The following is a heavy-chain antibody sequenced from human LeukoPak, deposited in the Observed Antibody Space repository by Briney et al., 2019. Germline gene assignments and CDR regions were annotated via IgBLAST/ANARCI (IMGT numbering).Heavy chain of an antibody. CDR1: GFTFTDHA. D-gene: IGHD7-27*01. Sequence: GGSLRLSCTVSGFTFTDHAMHWVRQAPGQGLEWVAATSWNIGDIGYADAVKGRFTISRDKAKNSLFLQMNSLKVDGTAFYYCARDRDESWGLSDFDSWGRGTLVTVSS. CDR3: ARDRDESWGLSDFDS. J-gene: IGHJ4*02. V-gene: IGHV3-9*01. CDR2: TSWNIGDI.